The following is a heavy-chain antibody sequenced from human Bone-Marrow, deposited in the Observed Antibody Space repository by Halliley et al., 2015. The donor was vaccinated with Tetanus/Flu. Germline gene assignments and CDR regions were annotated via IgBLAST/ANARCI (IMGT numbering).Heavy chain of an antibody. CDR1: GASVSSGGYY. CDR3: ARGENLWVPRQYFFDH. D-gene: IGHD3-10*01. V-gene: IGHV4-31*03. CDR2: IYNSGST. J-gene: IGHJ4*02. Sequence: TLSLTCTVSGASVSSGGYYWNWIRQHPGKGLEWIGYIYNSGSTYYNPSLKSRVIISVDTSKKYFSLKLNSVTAADTAVYYCARGENLWVPRQYFFDHWGQGTLVIVSS.